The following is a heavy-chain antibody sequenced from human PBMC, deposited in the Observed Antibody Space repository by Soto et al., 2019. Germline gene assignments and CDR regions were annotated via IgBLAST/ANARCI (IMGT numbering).Heavy chain of an antibody. CDR2: IYQSGST. CDR3: ASKKKGGSLFAP. Sequence: SETLSLTCTVSGGSISSYYWSWIRQPPGKGLEWIGCIYQSGSTNHNPSLKSRVTLSLDTSKNQFSLKLSSVTAADTAVYYCASKKKGGSLFAPRGQGTLVTVSS. D-gene: IGHD1-26*01. V-gene: IGHV4-59*08. CDR1: GGSISSYY. J-gene: IGHJ5*02.